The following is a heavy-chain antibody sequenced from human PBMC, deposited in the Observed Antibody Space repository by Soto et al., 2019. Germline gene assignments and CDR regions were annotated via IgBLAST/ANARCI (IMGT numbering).Heavy chain of an antibody. D-gene: IGHD4-17*01. V-gene: IGHV3-33*01. CDR3: ARGGMTTVVGDLDY. CDR2: IWYDGSNK. Sequence: QVQLVESGGGVVQPGRSLRLSCAASGFTFSSYGMHWVRQAPGKGLEWVAVIWYDGSNKYYADSVKGRFTISRDNSKNTLYLQMNSLRAEDTAVYYCARGGMTTVVGDLDYWGQGTLVTVSS. J-gene: IGHJ4*02. CDR1: GFTFSSYG.